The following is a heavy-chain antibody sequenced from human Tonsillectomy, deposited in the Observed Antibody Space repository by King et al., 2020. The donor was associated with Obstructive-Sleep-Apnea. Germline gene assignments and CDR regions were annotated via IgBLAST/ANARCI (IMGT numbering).Heavy chain of an antibody. D-gene: IGHD1-26*01. J-gene: IGHJ2*01. CDR2: ISSSGTTI. CDR1: GFTLSDYY. CDR3: AGDSGGSYPDWYFDL. Sequence: VQLVESGGGLVKPGGSLRLSCAASGFTLSDYYMSWIRQAPGKGLEWVSFISSSGTTIYYADSVKGRFTISRDNAKNSVFLQMNSLRAADTAVYYCAGDSGGSYPDWYFDLWGRGTLVTVSS. V-gene: IGHV3-11*01.